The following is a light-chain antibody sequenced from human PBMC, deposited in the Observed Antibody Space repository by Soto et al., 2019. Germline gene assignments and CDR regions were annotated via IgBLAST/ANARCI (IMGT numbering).Light chain of an antibody. CDR1: SSDVGGYNY. CDR2: DVS. Sequence: QSVLTQPASVSGSPGQSITISCTGTSSDVGGYNYVSWYQQHPGKAPKLMIYDVSNRPSGVSNRFSGSKSGNTASLTISGLQAEDEADYYCSSYTSSSNPYVFGTGTKVTDL. V-gene: IGLV2-14*01. CDR3: SSYTSSSNPYV. J-gene: IGLJ1*01.